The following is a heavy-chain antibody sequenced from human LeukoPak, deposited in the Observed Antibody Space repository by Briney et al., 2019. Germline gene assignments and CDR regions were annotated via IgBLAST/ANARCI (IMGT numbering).Heavy chain of an antibody. J-gene: IGHJ4*02. D-gene: IGHD6-13*01. CDR1: GFTFSSYG. Sequence: PGRSLRLSCAASGFTFSSYGMHWVRQAPGKGLEWVAVIWYDGSNKYYADSVKGRFTISRDNSKNTLYLQMNSLRAEDTAVYYCARPRIAAAGTDLDYWGQGTLVTVSS. CDR2: IWYDGSNK. CDR3: ARPRIAAAGTDLDY. V-gene: IGHV3-33*01.